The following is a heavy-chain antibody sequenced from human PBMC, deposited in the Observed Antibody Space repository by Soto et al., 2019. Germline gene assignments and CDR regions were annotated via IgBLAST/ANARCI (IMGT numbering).Heavy chain of an antibody. CDR1: GFTFSRDG. CDR3: AKARATTTAFDY. D-gene: IGHD4-17*01. CDR2: VTDNGRST. Sequence: GSLRLSCAASGFTFSRDGMSWVRQAPGKGLEWVSLVTDNGRSTYYADSVKGRFTISRDNTKNTLFLQMNSLRPEDTAVYYCAKARATTTAFDYWGQGALVTVSS. J-gene: IGHJ4*02. V-gene: IGHV3-23*01.